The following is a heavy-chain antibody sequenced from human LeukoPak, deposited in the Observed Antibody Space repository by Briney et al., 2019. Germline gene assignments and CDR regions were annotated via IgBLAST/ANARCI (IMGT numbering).Heavy chain of an antibody. D-gene: IGHD1-26*01. Sequence: GGSLRLSCAASGFTFSSYSMNWVRQAPGKGLEWVSYISSSSSTIYYADSVKGRFTISRDNAKNSLYLQMNSLRAENTAVYYCARDRGFDGGSYPDALDIWGQGTMVTVSS. CDR3: ARDRGFDGGSYPDALDI. V-gene: IGHV3-48*04. J-gene: IGHJ3*02. CDR2: ISSSSSTI. CDR1: GFTFSSYS.